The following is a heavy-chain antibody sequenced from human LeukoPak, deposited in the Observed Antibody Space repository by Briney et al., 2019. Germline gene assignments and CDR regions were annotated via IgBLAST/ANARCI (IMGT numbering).Heavy chain of an antibody. V-gene: IGHV3-23*01. D-gene: IGHD3-10*01. Sequence: GRSLRLTCAASGFTFSTYGMHWVSQAPGKGLEWVSHISDSGGKTYYADSVTGRFTISRDNSKNTLYLQMDSLRAEDTAIYYCADFGSGSYCSDYWGQGTLVTVSS. CDR2: ISDSGGKT. CDR1: GFTFSTYG. J-gene: IGHJ4*02. CDR3: ADFGSGSYCSDY.